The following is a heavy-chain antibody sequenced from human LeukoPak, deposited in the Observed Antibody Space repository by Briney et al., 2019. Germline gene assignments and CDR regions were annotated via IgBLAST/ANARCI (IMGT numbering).Heavy chain of an antibody. Sequence: GSSVKVSCKASGGTFSSYAISWVRQAPGQGLEWMGGIIPIFGTANYAQKFQGRVTITTDESTSTAYKELSSLRSEDTAVYYCARCIVVVPAATGKGYYMDVWGKGTTVTVSS. CDR3: ARCIVVVPAATGKGYYMDV. D-gene: IGHD2-2*01. CDR1: GGTFSSYA. CDR2: IIPIFGTA. J-gene: IGHJ6*03. V-gene: IGHV1-69*05.